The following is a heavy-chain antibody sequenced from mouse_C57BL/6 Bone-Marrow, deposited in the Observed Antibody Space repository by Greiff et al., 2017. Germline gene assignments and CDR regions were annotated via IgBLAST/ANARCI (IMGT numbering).Heavy chain of an antibody. V-gene: IGHV1-50*01. CDR2: IDPSDSYT. D-gene: IGHD1-1*01. CDR1: GYTFTSDW. J-gene: IGHJ2*01. CDR3: AREGRPCYGCSLYYFDY. Sequence: QVQLQQPGAELVKPGASVKLSCKASGYTFTSDWMQWVKQRPGQGLEWIGEIDPSDSYTNYNQKFKGKATLTVDTSSSTAYMQLSSLTSEDSAVYYCAREGRPCYGCSLYYFDYWGQGTTLTVSS.